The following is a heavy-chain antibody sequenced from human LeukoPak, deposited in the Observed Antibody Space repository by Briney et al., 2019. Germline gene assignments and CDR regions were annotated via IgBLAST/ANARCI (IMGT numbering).Heavy chain of an antibody. Sequence: GEPLKISCEASGYSFTIYWIGWVRQMPGKGLEWMGIIFPADSDTRYSPSFQGQVTVSADKSITTAYLQWSSLKASDTAMYYCARWVTADRGKKDAFDVWGQGTMVTVSS. V-gene: IGHV5-51*01. CDR3: ARWVTADRGKKDAFDV. CDR2: IFPADSDT. J-gene: IGHJ3*01. CDR1: GYSFTIYW. D-gene: IGHD2-21*02.